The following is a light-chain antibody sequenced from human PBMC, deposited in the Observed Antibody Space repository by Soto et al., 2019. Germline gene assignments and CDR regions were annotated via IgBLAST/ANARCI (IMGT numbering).Light chain of an antibody. CDR1: SSDVGSYNY. J-gene: IGLJ1*01. V-gene: IGLV2-14*01. Sequence: QSAMTQPASVSGSPGQSITISCTGTSSDVGSYNYVSWYQQHPGKAPKLMIYEVSERPSGISSRFSGSKSGDTASLTISGLHTEDEADYYCSSYTSSSTRFGTGTKVTV. CDR2: EVS. CDR3: SSYTSSSTR.